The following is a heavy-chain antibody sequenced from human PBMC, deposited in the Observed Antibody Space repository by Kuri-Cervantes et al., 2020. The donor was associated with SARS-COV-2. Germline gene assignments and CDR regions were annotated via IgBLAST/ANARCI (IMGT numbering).Heavy chain of an antibody. D-gene: IGHD3-10*01. CDR1: GFTVSSNY. CDR2: IDSGGNT. CDR3: ARVLSWFPDY. V-gene: IGHV3-53*01. Sequence: GSLRLSCAASGFTVSSNYMSWVRQAPGKGLEWVSTIDSGGNTNYADSVKGRFTVPRDNSKNTLHLRMNGLRAEDTAMYYCARVLSWFPDYWGQGTLVTVSS. J-gene: IGHJ4*02.